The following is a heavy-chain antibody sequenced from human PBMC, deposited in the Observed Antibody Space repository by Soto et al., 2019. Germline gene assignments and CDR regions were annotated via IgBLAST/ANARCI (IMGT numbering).Heavy chain of an antibody. CDR2: IIPIFGTA. CDR3: ATPGSRLAAREVRAFDI. Sequence: SVNVSCQASVGTFSSYAISWVRQAPGQGLEWMGGIIPIFGTANYAQKFQGRVTITADESTSTAYMELSSLRSEDTAVYYCATPGSRLAAREVRAFDIWGQGTMVTVSS. D-gene: IGHD6-6*01. V-gene: IGHV1-69*13. CDR1: VGTFSSYA. J-gene: IGHJ3*02.